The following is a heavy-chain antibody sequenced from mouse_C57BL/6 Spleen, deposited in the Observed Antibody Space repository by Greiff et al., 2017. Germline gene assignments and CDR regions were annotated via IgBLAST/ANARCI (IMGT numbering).Heavy chain of an antibody. J-gene: IGHJ2*01. CDR3: ARLGYGSGDY. CDR1: GFTFSDYG. Sequence: DVMLVESGGGLVKPGGSLKLSCAASGFTFSDYGMHWVRQAPEKGLEWVAYISSGSSTIYYADTVKGRFTISRDNAKNTLFLQMTSLRSEDTAMYYCARLGYGSGDYWGQGTTLTVSS. CDR2: ISSGSSTI. D-gene: IGHD1-1*01. V-gene: IGHV5-17*01.